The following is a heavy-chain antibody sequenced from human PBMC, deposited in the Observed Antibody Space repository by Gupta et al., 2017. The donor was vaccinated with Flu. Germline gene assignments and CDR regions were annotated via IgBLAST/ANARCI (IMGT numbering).Heavy chain of an antibody. J-gene: IGHJ6*02. CDR3: AKSSITFTRNYYYGMDV. CDR2: ISGSGGST. Sequence: VSGISGSGGSTYSADSVKGRFTISRDNSKNSLYLQMKSLRAEDTAVYYCAKSSITFTRNYYYGMDVWGPGTTVTVSS. V-gene: IGHV3-23*01. D-gene: IGHD3-3*01.